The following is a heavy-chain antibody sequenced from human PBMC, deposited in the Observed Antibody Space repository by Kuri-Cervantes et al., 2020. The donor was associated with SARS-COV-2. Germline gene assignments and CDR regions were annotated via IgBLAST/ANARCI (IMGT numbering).Heavy chain of an antibody. Sequence: GESLKISCAASGFTFSSYSMNWVRQAPGKGLEWVSSISSSSSYIYYADSVKGRFTISRDNAKNSLYLQMNSLRAEDTAVYYCARDQQMVYAAWGAIDYWGQGTLVTVSS. D-gene: IGHD2-8*01. CDR2: ISSSSSYI. CDR3: ARDQQMVYAAWGAIDY. CDR1: GFTFSSYS. J-gene: IGHJ4*02. V-gene: IGHV3-21*01.